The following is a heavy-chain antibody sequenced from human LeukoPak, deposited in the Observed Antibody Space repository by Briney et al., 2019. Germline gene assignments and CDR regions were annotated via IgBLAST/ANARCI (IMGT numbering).Heavy chain of an antibody. CDR1: GFTFSSYS. J-gene: IGHJ4*02. V-gene: IGHV3-21*01. CDR2: ISTSGSYI. Sequence: GGSLRLSCAASGFTFSSYSMNWVRQAPGKGLEWVSSISTSGSYIFYADSVKGRFTISRDNAKNSLYLQMNSLRAEDTAVYYCARELGQWLALDYWGQGTLVTVSS. D-gene: IGHD6-19*01. CDR3: ARELGQWLALDY.